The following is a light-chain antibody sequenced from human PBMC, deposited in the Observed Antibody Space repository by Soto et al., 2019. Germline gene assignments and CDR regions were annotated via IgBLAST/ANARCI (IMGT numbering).Light chain of an antibody. CDR2: AAS. CDR3: QQSYSTTFT. V-gene: IGKV1-39*01. Sequence: DIQMTQSPSSLSASVGDRVTITCRASQSISSSLNWYQQKPGKAPKLLIYAASSLQSGVPSRFSGSGSGTDFTITISSLQPEDFATYYFQQSYSTTFTFGPGTKVDIK. CDR1: QSISSS. J-gene: IGKJ3*01.